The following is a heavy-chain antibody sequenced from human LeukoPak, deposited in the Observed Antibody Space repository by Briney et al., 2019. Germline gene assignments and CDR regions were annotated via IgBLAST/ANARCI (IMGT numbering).Heavy chain of an antibody. CDR2: INSDGSST. V-gene: IGHV3-74*01. CDR1: GFTFSSYW. CDR3: AKDKSIPVPFDAFDI. J-gene: IGHJ3*02. Sequence: GGSLRLSCAASGFTFSSYWMHWVRHAPGKGLVWVSRINSDGSSTTYADSVKGRFTISRDNAKNTLYLQMNSLRAEDTAVYYCAKDKSIPVPFDAFDIWGQGTMVTVSS. D-gene: IGHD2-21*01.